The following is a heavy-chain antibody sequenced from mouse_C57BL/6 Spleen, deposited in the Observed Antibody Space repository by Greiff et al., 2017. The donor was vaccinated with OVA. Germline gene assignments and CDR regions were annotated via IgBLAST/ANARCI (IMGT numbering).Heavy chain of an antibody. CDR2: ISSGGSYT. V-gene: IGHV5-6*01. CDR3: ARDGDYDVGEYYSGR. Sequence: EVQLVESGGDLVKPGGSLKLSCAASGFTFSSYGMSWVRQTPDKRLEWVATISSGGSYTYYPDSVKGRFTISRDNAKNTLYLQMSSLKSEDTALYYCARDGDYDVGEYYSGRWGEGTPPTISS. D-gene: IGHD2-13*01. J-gene: IGHJ2*01. CDR1: GFTFSSYG.